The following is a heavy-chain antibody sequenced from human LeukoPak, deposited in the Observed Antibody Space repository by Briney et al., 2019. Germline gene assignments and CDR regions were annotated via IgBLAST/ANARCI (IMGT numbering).Heavy chain of an antibody. CDR3: ARGLLDGYTHPAAFDI. Sequence: SETLSLTCTVSGGSISSYYWSWIRQPPGKGLEWIGYIYYSGSTNYNPSLKSRVTISIDTSKNQFSLKLSSVTAADTAVYYCARGLLDGYTHPAAFDIWGQGTMVTVSS. D-gene: IGHD5-24*01. CDR2: IYYSGST. J-gene: IGHJ3*02. CDR1: GGSISSYY. V-gene: IGHV4-59*01.